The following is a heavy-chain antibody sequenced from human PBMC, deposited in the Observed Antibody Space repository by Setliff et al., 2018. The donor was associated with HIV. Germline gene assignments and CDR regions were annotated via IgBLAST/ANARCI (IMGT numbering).Heavy chain of an antibody. D-gene: IGHD3-3*01. CDR2: IYYSGST. CDR3: ARIFGDQGYYYGMDV. Sequence: PSETLSLTCTVSGGSISSYYWSWIRQPPGKGLEWIGYIYYSGSTNYNPSLKSRVTISVDTSKNQFSLKLSSVIAADTAVYYCARIFGDQGYYYGMDVWGQGTTVPVSS. CDR1: GGSISSYY. V-gene: IGHV4-59*01. J-gene: IGHJ6*02.